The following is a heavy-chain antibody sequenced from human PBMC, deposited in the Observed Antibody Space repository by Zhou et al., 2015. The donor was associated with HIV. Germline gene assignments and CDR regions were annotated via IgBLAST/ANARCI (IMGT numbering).Heavy chain of an antibody. CDR3: AREEPYYDSSYYFDY. CDR2: IIPILGIA. Sequence: QVQLVQSGAEVKKPGSSVKVSCKASGGTFSSYTISWVRQAPGQGLEWMGRIIPILGIANYAQKFQGRVTITADKSTSTAYMELSSLRSEDTAVYYCAREEPYYDSSYYFDYWGQGTLVTVSS. J-gene: IGHJ4*02. V-gene: IGHV1-69*08. CDR1: GGTFSSYT. D-gene: IGHD3-22*01.